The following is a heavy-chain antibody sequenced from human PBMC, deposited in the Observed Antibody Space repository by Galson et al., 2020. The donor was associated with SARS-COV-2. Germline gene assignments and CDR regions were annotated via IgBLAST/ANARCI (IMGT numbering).Heavy chain of an antibody. CDR2: INHSGST. D-gene: IGHD3-22*01. Sequence: SETLSLTCAVYGGSFSGYYWSWIRQPPGQGLEWIGEINHSGSTNYNPSLKSRVTISVDTSKNQFSLKLSSVTAADTAVYYCARGRRITMIVVVIVKNNWFDPWGQGTLVTVSS. CDR1: GGSFSGYY. V-gene: IGHV4-34*01. J-gene: IGHJ5*02. CDR3: ARGRRITMIVVVIVKNNWFDP.